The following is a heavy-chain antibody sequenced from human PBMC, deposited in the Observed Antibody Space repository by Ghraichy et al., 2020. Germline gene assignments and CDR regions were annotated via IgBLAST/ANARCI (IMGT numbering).Heavy chain of an antibody. CDR2: VIPSGGYT. D-gene: IGHD2-2*01. CDR3: ARNLRYCDTNSCYAALES. V-gene: IGHV3-21*04. J-gene: IGHJ4*02. Sequence: GGSLRLSCVASGFTFSGFGMTWVRQAPGKGLEWVLFVIPSGGYTYYADSFKGRFTVSRDNAKNSLFLQMNSLRAEDTGIYFCARNLRYCDTNSCYAALESWGQGTLVTVSS. CDR1: GFTFSGFG.